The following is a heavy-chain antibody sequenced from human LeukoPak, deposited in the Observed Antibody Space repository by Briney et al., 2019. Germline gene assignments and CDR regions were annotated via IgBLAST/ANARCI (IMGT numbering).Heavy chain of an antibody. CDR3: ARHQYYYDSSGYYPDY. Sequence: SETLSLTCSLSGGSISSSSYYWGWNRQPPGQWLEWIGSIYYSGSTYYNPSLKSRVTISVDTSKNQFSLKLSSVTAADTAVYYCARHQYYYDSSGYYPDYWGQGTLVTVSS. V-gene: IGHV4-39*01. CDR2: IYYSGST. D-gene: IGHD3-22*01. J-gene: IGHJ4*02. CDR1: GGSISSSSYY.